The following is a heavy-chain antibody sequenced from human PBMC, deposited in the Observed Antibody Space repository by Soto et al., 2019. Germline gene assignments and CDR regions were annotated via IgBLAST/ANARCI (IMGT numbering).Heavy chain of an antibody. CDR2: ISGSGGST. CDR3: AKVGNGDYVSGFTYYFDY. J-gene: IGHJ4*02. CDR1: GFTFSSYA. Sequence: GGSLRLSCAASGFTFSSYAMSWVRQAPGKGLEWVSAISGSGGSTYYADSVKGRFTISRDNSKNTLYLQMNSLRAEDTAVYYCAKVGNGDYVSGFTYYFDYWGQGTLVTVSS. D-gene: IGHD4-17*01. V-gene: IGHV3-23*01.